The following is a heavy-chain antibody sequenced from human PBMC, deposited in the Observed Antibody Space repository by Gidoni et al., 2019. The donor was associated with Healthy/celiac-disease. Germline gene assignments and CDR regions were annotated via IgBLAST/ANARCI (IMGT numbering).Heavy chain of an antibody. CDR1: GDSVSSHSAA. CDR2: TYYRSKWYH. V-gene: IGHV6-1*01. CDR3: ARADYDYVWGSYRWGGLDV. J-gene: IGHJ6*02. D-gene: IGHD3-16*02. Sequence: QVHLQQSGPGMVKPSQTLSLTCAISGDSVSSHSAAWNWIRQSPSRGLEWLGRTYYRSKWYHDYAVSVKSRITINPDTSKNQFSLQLNSMTPEDTAVYYCARADYDYVWGSYRWGGLDVWGQGTTVTVSS.